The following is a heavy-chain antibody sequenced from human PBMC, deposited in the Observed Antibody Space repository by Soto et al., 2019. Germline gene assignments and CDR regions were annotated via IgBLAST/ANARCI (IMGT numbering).Heavy chain of an antibody. J-gene: IGHJ6*02. CDR3: ARSIEGFYNYYGRDV. CDR2: IYYSGST. V-gene: IGHV4-61*01. Sequence: SETLSLTCTVSGGSVSSGSYYWSWIRQPPGKGLEWIGYIYYSGSTNYNPSLKSRVTISVDTSKNQFSLKLSSVTAADTAVYYCARSIEGFYNYYGRDVGGQGTTVTVS. CDR1: GGSVSSGSYY.